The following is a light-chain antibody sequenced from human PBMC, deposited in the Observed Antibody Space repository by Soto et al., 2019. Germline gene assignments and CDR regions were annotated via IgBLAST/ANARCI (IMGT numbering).Light chain of an antibody. CDR1: QSVSSN. V-gene: IGKV3D-15*01. CDR3: QQYQQYNTYSWT. J-gene: IGKJ1*01. Sequence: EIVMTQSPATLSVSPGERATLSCRASQSVSSNLAWYQQKPGQAPRLLIYGASTRATGIPARFSGSGSGTEFTLTISSLQSEDFAVYYCQQYQQYNTYSWTFGQGTKVEIK. CDR2: GAS.